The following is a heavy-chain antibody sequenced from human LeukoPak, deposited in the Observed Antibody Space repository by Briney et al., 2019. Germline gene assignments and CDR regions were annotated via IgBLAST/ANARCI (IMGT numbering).Heavy chain of an antibody. J-gene: IGHJ3*02. Sequence: ASVKVSCKASGYTFTYYYIHWMRQAPGQGLEWMGWINPDSGDTSYAQKFQGRVAMTRDTSISTVYVELSRLRSDDTAVYYCARAADPEDIVVVPAALNAFDIWGQGTMVTVSS. D-gene: IGHD2-2*01. CDR3: ARAADPEDIVVVPAALNAFDI. CDR2: INPDSGDT. V-gene: IGHV1-2*02. CDR1: GYTFTYYY.